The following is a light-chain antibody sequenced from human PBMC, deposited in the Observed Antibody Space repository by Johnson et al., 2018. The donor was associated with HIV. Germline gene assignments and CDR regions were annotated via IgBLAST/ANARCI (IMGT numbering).Light chain of an antibody. Sequence: QSVLTQPPSVSAAPGQKVTISCSGSSSKIGNNYVSWYQQLPGTAPKLLIYENNKRPSGIPDRFSGSKSGTSATLGISGLQTGDEADYICGTWDNSLSAGVFGSGTKVTVL. CDR2: ENN. J-gene: IGLJ1*01. V-gene: IGLV1-51*02. CDR1: SSKIGNNY. CDR3: GTWDNSLSAGV.